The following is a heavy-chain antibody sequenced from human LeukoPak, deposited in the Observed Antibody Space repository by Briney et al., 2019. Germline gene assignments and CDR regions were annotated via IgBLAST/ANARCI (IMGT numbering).Heavy chain of an antibody. V-gene: IGHV3-48*03. J-gene: IGHJ4*02. D-gene: IGHD5-18*01. CDR3: GRGYRHTAMFVDY. CDR1: GFTFSSYE. Sequence: GGSLRLSCAASGFTFSSYEMNWVRQAPGEGLEWISCISCSGSSIYYADSVKGRFTISRDNAKNSLYLQMNSLRAEDTAVNYCGRGYRHTAMFVDYWGQGTLVTVSS. CDR2: ISCSGSSI.